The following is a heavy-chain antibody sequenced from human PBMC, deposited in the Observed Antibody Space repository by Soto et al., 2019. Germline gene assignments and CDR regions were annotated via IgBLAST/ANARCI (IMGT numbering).Heavy chain of an antibody. V-gene: IGHV3-48*03. CDR3: ANSKYQLLLDAFDI. CDR2: ISSSGSTI. CDR1: GFTFSSYE. Sequence: PGGSLRLSCAASGFTFSSYEMNWVRQAPGKGLEWVSYISSSGSTIYYADSVKGRFTISRDNAKNSLYLQMNSLRAEDTAVYYCANSKYQLLLDAFDIWGQGTMVTVSS. J-gene: IGHJ3*02. D-gene: IGHD2-2*01.